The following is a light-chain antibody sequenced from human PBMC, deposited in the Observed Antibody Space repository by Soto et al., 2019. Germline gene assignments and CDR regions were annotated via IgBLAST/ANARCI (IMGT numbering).Light chain of an antibody. Sequence: EIVLTQSPGTLSLSPGESGTLSCRASQSLSSGFLAWYQQRPGQAPRLLIYAASSRATGIPDRFSGTGSGTDFTLTISRLEPEDFAVYYCQQFASLPRTFGQGIKVEIK. CDR2: AAS. CDR3: QQFASLPRT. J-gene: IGKJ1*01. V-gene: IGKV3-20*01. CDR1: QSLSSGF.